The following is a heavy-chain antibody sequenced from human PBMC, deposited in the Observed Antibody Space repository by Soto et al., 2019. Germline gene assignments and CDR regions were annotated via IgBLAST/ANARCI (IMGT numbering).Heavy chain of an antibody. J-gene: IGHJ3*02. CDR2: LVGSGADK. CDR1: GFNFPAYA. D-gene: IGHD3-16*01. V-gene: IGHV3-23*01. CDR3: AKDLIANHVVWEPFDM. Sequence: EVQLLESGGGLVQPGGSLRLSCAASGFNFPAYAMNWVRQAPGKGLQWVSGLVGSGADKNYADSVRGRFTVSRDNSRNTVYLQTNSLRDEDKAVYYCAKDLIANHVVWEPFDMWGRGTQVTVSS.